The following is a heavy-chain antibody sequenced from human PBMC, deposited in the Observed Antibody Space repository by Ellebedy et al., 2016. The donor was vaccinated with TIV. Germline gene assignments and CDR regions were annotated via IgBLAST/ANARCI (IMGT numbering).Heavy chain of an antibody. CDR2: INSDGSST. CDR1: GFTFSNHW. J-gene: IGHJ4*02. CDR3: ARDLSATGFDY. D-gene: IGHD5-12*01. V-gene: IGHV3-74*01. Sequence: GESLKISCAASGFTFSNHWMHWVRHAPGKGLVWVSRINSDGSSTTYADSVKGRFTISRDNAKNTLYLQMNSLRAEDTAVYYCARDLSATGFDYWGQGTLVTVSS.